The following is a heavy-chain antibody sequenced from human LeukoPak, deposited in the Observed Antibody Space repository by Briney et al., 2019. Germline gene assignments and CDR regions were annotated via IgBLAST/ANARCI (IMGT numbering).Heavy chain of an antibody. CDR3: ASSGFGESFDY. D-gene: IGHD3-10*01. CDR2: INAGNGNT. V-gene: IGHV1-3*01. CDR1: GYTFTSYA. Sequence: GASVKVSCKASGYTFTSYAMHWVRQAPGQRLEWMGWINAGNGNTKYPQKFQGRVTITRDTSASTAYMELSSLRSEDTAVYYCASSGFGESFDYWGQGTLVTVSS. J-gene: IGHJ4*02.